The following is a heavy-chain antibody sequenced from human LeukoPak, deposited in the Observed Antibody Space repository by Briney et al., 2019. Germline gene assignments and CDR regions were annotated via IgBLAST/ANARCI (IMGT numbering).Heavy chain of an antibody. D-gene: IGHD2/OR15-2a*01. CDR2: ISGSDGST. CDR3: AKDSAKKYDDY. V-gene: IGHV3-23*01. J-gene: IGHJ4*02. Sequence: GGSLGLSCAASGFTFSSYAMSWVRQAPGKGLEWVSGISGSDGSTNYADSVKGRFTISRENSKNTLYLQMSSLRAEDTAVYYCAKDSAKKYDDYWGQGTLVTVSS. CDR1: GFTFSSYA.